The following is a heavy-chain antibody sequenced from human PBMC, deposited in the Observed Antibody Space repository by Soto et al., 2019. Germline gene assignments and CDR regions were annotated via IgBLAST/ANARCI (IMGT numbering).Heavy chain of an antibody. CDR1: GFTFSSYA. V-gene: IGHV3-23*01. CDR2: ISGSGGRT. D-gene: IGHD2-2*01. CDR3: AKGGFTSCPYYYYYYLEF. J-gene: IGHJ6*03. Sequence: GGSLRLSCAASGFTFSSYAMSWVRQAPGKGLEWVSAISGSGGRTYYAASVKGRLTFSRDNSKNILYLQLNSLRAEETAVFYFAKGGFTSCPYYYYYYLEFWGKGTTVTV.